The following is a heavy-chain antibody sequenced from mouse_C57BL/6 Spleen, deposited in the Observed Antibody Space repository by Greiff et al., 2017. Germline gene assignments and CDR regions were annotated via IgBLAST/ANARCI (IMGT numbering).Heavy chain of an antibody. V-gene: IGHV1-64*01. J-gene: IGHJ1*03. D-gene: IGHD1-1*01. CDR3: ARGGSGRYFDV. Sequence: VQLQQPGAELVKPGASVKLSCKASGYTFTSYWMHWVKQRPGQGLEWIGMIHPNSGSTNYNEKFKSKATLTVDKSSSTAYMQLSRLTSEDSAVYYCARGGSGRYFDVWGTGTTVTVSS. CDR2: IHPNSGST. CDR1: GYTFTSYW.